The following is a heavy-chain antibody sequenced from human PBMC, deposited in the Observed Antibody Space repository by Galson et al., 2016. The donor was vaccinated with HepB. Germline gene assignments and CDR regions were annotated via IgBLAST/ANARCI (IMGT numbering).Heavy chain of an antibody. Sequence: SLRLSCAASGFAFSSHWMTWVRQAPGKGLEWVADINQDGTETYYVDSLKGRFTISRDNAKNSLYLQMNSLRAEDTAVYYCARDLGYYRIDFWGQGTLVTVSS. V-gene: IGHV3-7*03. D-gene: IGHD3-3*01. CDR1: GFAFSSHW. CDR2: INQDGTET. J-gene: IGHJ4*02. CDR3: ARDLGYYRIDF.